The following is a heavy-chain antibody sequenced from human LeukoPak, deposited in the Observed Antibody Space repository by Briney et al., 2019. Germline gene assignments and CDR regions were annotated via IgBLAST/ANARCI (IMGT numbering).Heavy chain of an antibody. CDR3: ARGPGGRRGYYPLEDSYYYYYMDV. D-gene: IGHD3-22*01. CDR2: ISAYKGNT. V-gene: IGHV1-18*01. J-gene: IGHJ6*03. Sequence: GASVKVSCKASGYTFTSSGISWVRQAPGQGLEWMGWISAYKGNTNYAQKLQGRVTMNTDTSTSTAYMELRSLRSDDTAVYYCARGPGGRRGYYPLEDSYYYYYMDVWGKGTTVTVSS. CDR1: GYTFTSSG.